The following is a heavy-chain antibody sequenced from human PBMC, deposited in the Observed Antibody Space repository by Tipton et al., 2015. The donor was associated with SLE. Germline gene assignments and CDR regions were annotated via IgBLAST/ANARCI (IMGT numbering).Heavy chain of an antibody. D-gene: IGHD5-12*01. Sequence: TLSLTCTVSGGSINNYYWSWFRQSPGKGLEWIGFVYDSGTTKYNPSLKSRVTISVDTSKNQFSLKLSSVTAADTAVYYCARGGIGGYDSFDYWGQGTLVTVSS. CDR3: ARGGIGGYDSFDY. CDR1: GGSINNYY. J-gene: IGHJ4*02. CDR2: VYDSGTT. V-gene: IGHV4-59*01.